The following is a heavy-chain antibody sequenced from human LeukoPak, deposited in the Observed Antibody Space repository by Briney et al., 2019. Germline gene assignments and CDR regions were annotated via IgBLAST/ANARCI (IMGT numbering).Heavy chain of an antibody. D-gene: IGHD2-8*01. CDR3: TSGGMVSGDY. V-gene: IGHV4-59*01. J-gene: IGHJ4*01. Sequence: SETLSLTCTVSGGSIDSYYWSWIRQPPGKGLEWIGYIYYSGSTNYNPSLKSRVTISRDTSKNQFSLKLRSVTAADTAVYYCTSGGMVSGDYWGHGTLVTVSS. CDR2: IYYSGST. CDR1: GGSIDSYY.